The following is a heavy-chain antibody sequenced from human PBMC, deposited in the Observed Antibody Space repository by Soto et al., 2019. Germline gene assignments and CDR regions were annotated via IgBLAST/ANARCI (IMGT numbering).Heavy chain of an antibody. J-gene: IGHJ4*02. D-gene: IGHD5-12*01. Sequence: QVQLVQSGAEVPPPPSPAQVSCKASGGTFSSYTISWVRQAPGQGLEWMGRIIPILGIANYAQKFQGRVTITADKSTSTAYMELSSLRSEDTAVYYCARDSGYDSSFDYWGQGTLVTVSS. CDR1: GGTFSSYT. V-gene: IGHV1-69*08. CDR3: ARDSGYDSSFDY. CDR2: IIPILGIA.